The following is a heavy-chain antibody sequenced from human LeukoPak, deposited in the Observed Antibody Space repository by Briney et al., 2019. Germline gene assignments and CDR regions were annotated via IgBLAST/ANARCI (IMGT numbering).Heavy chain of an antibody. CDR1: GFTFSNYA. CDR3: AKRLGDPRAFDY. J-gene: IGHJ4*02. CDR2: ISGSSGTI. D-gene: IGHD2-21*02. V-gene: IGHV3-23*01. Sequence: RGSLRLSSAASGFTFSNYAMNWVCHAPGKGLYWVSGISGSSGTINYAAPVKGRFTISRDNSRNTLYLQMNSLRADDTAVYYCAKRLGDPRAFDYWGQGTLVTVSS.